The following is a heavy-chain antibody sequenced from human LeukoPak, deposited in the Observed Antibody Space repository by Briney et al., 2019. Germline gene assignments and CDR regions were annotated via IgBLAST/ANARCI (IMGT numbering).Heavy chain of an antibody. Sequence: ASVKVSCKASGYTFAAHHIHWVRQAPGQGLEWLGWILPDGRDTKYSQKFQDRMTLTTDTSTNTAYMELSRLIPDDTAVYYCSGRYGPGPVWGQGTLISASP. CDR2: ILPDGRDT. V-gene: IGHV1-2*02. CDR1: GYTFAAHH. D-gene: IGHD3-10*01. J-gene: IGHJ4*02. CDR3: SGRYGPGPV.